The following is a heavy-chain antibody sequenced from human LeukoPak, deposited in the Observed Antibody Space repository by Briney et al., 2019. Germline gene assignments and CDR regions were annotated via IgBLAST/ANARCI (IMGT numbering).Heavy chain of an antibody. V-gene: IGHV3-7*01. CDR3: ARDVVGSLDY. Sequence: PGGSLRLSCAASGFTFSSYWMAWVRQAPGKGLEWVANMKGDESARHQADSVKGRFTISRDNTRNSLYLQMTNLRGDDTAVYYCARDVVGSLDYWGQGTLVTVSS. CDR2: MKGDESAR. CDR1: GFTFSSYW. J-gene: IGHJ4*02. D-gene: IGHD1-26*01.